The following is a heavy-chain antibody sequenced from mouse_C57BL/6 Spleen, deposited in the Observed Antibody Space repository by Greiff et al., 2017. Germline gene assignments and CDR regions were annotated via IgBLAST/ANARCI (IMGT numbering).Heavy chain of an antibody. J-gene: IGHJ3*01. Sequence: EVQVVESGGDLVKPGGSLKLSCAASGFTFSSYGMSWVRQTPDKRLEWVATISSGGSYTYYPDSVKGRFTISRDNAKNTLYLQMSSLKSEDTAMYYCARPQIYDGYYPFAYWGQGTLVTVSA. V-gene: IGHV5-6*01. CDR1: GFTFSSYG. CDR3: ARPQIYDGYYPFAY. CDR2: ISSGGSYT. D-gene: IGHD2-3*01.